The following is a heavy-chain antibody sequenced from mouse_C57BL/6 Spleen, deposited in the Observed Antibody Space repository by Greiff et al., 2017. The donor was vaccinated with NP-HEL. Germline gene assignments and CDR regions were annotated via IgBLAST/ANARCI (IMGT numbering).Heavy chain of an antibody. CDR2: IDPNSGGT. CDR3: ARRSGGYDCYYVGYFDV. V-gene: IGHV1-72*01. Sequence: QVQLQQPGAELVKPGASVKLSCKASGYTFTSYWMHWVKQRPGRGLEWIGRIDPNSGGTKYNEKFKSKATLTVDKPSSTTDMQLSSLTSEDSAFYYGARRSGGYDCYYVGYFDVWGTGTTVTVSS. D-gene: IGHD2-3*01. J-gene: IGHJ1*03. CDR1: GYTFTSYW.